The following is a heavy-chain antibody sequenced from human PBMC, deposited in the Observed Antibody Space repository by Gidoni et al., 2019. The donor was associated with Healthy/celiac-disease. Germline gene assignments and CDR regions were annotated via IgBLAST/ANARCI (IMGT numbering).Heavy chain of an antibody. J-gene: IGHJ5*02. CDR3: ARDLRIVGATTLNWFDP. V-gene: IGHV1-69*06. CDR2: IIPIFGTA. D-gene: IGHD1-26*01. CDR1: GGTFSSYA. Sequence: QVQLVQSGAEVKKPGSSVKVSCKASGGTFSSYAISWVRQAPGQGLEWMGGIIPIFGTANYAQKFQGRVTITADKSTSTAYMELSSLRSEDTAVYYCARDLRIVGATTLNWFDPWGQGTLVTVSS.